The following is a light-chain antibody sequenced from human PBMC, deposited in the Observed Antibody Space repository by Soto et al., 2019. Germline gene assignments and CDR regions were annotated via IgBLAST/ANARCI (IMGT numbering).Light chain of an antibody. CDR3: QQYNSYAELT. Sequence: DIQVTQSPSTLSASVGDRVTITCRANHYITTWLAWYQQKPGKAPKLLIYKASSLESGVPPRFTGSGSGTEFTLTISSLQPDDSATYYCQQYNSYAELTFGGGTKVEIK. CDR2: KAS. CDR1: HYITTW. V-gene: IGKV1-5*03. J-gene: IGKJ4*01.